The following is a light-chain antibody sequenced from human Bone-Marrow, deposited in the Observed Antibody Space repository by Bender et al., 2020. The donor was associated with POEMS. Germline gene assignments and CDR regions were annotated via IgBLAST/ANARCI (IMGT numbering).Light chain of an antibody. V-gene: IGLV2-14*01. CDR3: SSYTSTSTLV. CDR2: DVS. Sequence: QSALTQPASVSGSPGQSITISCTGSSSDVGGYIYVSWHQQHPGKAPKLMIYDVSNRPSGVSNRFSGSKSGNTASLTISVLQTEDEADYFCSSYTSTSTLVFGGGTKLTVL. J-gene: IGLJ3*02. CDR1: SSDVGGYIY.